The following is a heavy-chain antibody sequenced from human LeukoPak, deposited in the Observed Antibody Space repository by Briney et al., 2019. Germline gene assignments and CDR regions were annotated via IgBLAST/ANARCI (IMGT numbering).Heavy chain of an antibody. D-gene: IGHD3-3*01. CDR1: GFTLYDFA. J-gene: IGHJ4*02. CDR2: INWNSVSI. CDR3: VRGSGFWSGPLDN. Sequence: GGSLRLSCAASGFTLYDFALHWVRQAPGRGLEWVAGINWNSVSISYADSVRGRFTISRDNAKNFLYLQMNSLTLEDTAFYFCVRGSGFWSGPLDNWGQGTLVTVSS. V-gene: IGHV3-9*01.